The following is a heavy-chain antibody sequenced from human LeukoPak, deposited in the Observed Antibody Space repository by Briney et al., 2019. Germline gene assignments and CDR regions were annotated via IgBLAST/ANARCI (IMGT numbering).Heavy chain of an antibody. D-gene: IGHD2-15*01. CDR1: GFTFSSYW. J-gene: IGHJ4*02. V-gene: IGHV3-7*03. CDR2: INQDGSEK. Sequence: GGSLRLSCAAPGFTFSSYWMGWVRQAPGKGLEWVANINQDGSEKYYVDSVKGRFTISRDNAKNSLYLQMNSLRAEDTAVYYCVTVVTATVFVYWGQGTLVTVSP. CDR3: VTVVTATVFVY.